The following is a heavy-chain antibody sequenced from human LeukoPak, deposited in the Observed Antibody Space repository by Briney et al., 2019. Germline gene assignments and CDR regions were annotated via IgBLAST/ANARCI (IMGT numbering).Heavy chain of an antibody. CDR1: GGSIVSHY. V-gene: IGHV4-4*07. CDR2: FYASGTT. J-gene: IGHJ4*02. CDR3: AKDSSTWGNLAGHFDS. D-gene: IGHD6-13*01. Sequence: SETLSLICTVSGGSIVSHYWNWIRQPAGRGLEWIGRFYASGTTNTSPSLKSRVTMSVDTSKNQFSLKLSSVTAADTAVCYCAKDSSTWGNLAGHFDSWGQGTLVTVSS.